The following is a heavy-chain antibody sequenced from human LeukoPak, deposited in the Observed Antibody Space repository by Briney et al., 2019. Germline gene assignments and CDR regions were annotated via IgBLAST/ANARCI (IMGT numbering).Heavy chain of an antibody. V-gene: IGHV4-34*11. J-gene: IGHJ5*02. CDR1: GGSFSGYY. CDR2: ISYSENT. CDR3: ARNRNLGLSWFDP. D-gene: IGHD1-14*01. Sequence: SETLSLTCAVYGGSFSGYYWSWIRQPPGKGLEWIGYISYSENTNYNPSLKSRVTISVDTSKNQFSLKLGSVTAADTAVYFCARNRNLGLSWFDPWGQGTLVIVSS.